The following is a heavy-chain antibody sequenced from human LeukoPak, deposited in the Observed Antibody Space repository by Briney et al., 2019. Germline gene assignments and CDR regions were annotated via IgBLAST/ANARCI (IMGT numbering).Heavy chain of an antibody. D-gene: IGHD6-19*01. V-gene: IGHV4-39*01. Sequence: SETLSLTCTVYGGSISSSSYYWGWIRQPPGKGLEWIGSIYYSGSTYYNPSLKSRVTISVDTSKNQFSLKLSSVTAADTAVYYCARVGSSGWFWYFDLWGRGTLVTVSS. CDR3: ARVGSSGWFWYFDL. CDR1: GGSISSSSYY. CDR2: IYYSGST. J-gene: IGHJ2*01.